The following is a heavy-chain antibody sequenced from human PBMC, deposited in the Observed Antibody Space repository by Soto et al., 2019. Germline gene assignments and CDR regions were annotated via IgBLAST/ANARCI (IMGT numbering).Heavy chain of an antibody. CDR2: ISGSCIST. Sequence: EVQLLESGGGLVQPGGSLRLSCAASGLTFSSYAMSWVRQAPGKGLEWVSGISGSCISTYYADSVKGRFTISRDNSKNTLYLQMNSLRAEDTAVYYCAKNSESSAYSSFDYWGQGTLVTVSS. CDR3: AKNSESSAYSSFDY. V-gene: IGHV3-23*01. D-gene: IGHD3-22*01. CDR1: GLTFSSYA. J-gene: IGHJ4*02.